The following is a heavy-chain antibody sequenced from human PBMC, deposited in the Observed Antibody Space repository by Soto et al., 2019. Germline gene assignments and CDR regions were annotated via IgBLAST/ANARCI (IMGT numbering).Heavy chain of an antibody. J-gene: IGHJ6*02. CDR2: ISSSTNTI. D-gene: IGHD1-26*01. CDR1: EFTFSSYS. V-gene: IGHV3-48*02. CDR3: ARAKYSENYRYYYYGMDV. Sequence: LRLSCAASEFTFSSYSMNWVRQAPGKGLEWVSYISSSTNTIYYADSVKGRFTISRDNAKNSLYLQMNSLRDEDTAVYYCARAKYSENYRYYYYGMDVWGQGTTVTVSS.